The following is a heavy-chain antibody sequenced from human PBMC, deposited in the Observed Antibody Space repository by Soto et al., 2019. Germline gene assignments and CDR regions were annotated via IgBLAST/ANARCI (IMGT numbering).Heavy chain of an antibody. CDR2: ISWNSGSI. Sequence: WGRHPRGKGLEWVSGISWNSGSIGYADSVKGRFTISRDNAKNSLYLQMNSLRAEDTALYYCAKDMGYYDGSGYYYVWGQAALVTVSS. CDR3: AKDMGYYDGSGYYYV. V-gene: IGHV3-9*01. J-gene: IGHJ1*01. D-gene: IGHD3-22*01.